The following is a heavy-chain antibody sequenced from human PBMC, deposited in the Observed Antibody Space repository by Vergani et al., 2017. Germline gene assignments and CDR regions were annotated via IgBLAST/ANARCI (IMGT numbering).Heavy chain of an antibody. Sequence: EVQLLESGGGLVQPGGSLRLSCAASGFTFSSYAMSWVRQAPGKGLEWVSAISGSGGSTYYADSVKGRFTISRDNSKNKLYLQMNSLRAKDTAVYYCAKYGDYYGSGCCSHFDYWGQGTLVTVSS. V-gene: IGHV3-23*01. CDR3: AKYGDYYGSGCCSHFDY. J-gene: IGHJ4*02. CDR1: GFTFSSYA. CDR2: ISGSGGST. D-gene: IGHD3-10*01.